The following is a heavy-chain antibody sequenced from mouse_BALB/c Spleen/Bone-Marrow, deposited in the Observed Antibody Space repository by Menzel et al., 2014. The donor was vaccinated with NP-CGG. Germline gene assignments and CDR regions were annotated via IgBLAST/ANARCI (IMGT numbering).Heavy chain of an antibody. CDR1: GFAFSSYG. CDR2: INSNGGST. D-gene: IGHD2-1*01. J-gene: IGHJ2*01. CDR3: ARGNYGNYVDYFDY. V-gene: IGHV5-6-3*01. Sequence: DVHLLESGGGLVQPGGSLKLSCAASGFAFSSYGMSWVRQTPDKRLELVASINSNGGSTYYPDSVKGRFTISRDNAKNTLSLQTSSLKSEDTAMYYCARGNYGNYVDYFDYWGQGTTLTVSS.